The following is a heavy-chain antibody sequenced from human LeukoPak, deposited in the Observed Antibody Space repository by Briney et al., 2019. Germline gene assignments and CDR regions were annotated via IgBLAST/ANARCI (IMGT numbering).Heavy chain of an antibody. J-gene: IGHJ4*02. CDR3: AKEGDDYGDQWGVYYFDY. CDR1: GFTFSSYG. D-gene: IGHD4-17*01. CDR2: ISYDGSNK. V-gene: IGHV3-30*18. Sequence: GRSLRLSCAASGFTFSSYGMHWVRQAPGKGLEWVAVISYDGSNKYYADSVKGRFTISRDNSKNTLYLQMNSLRAEDTAVYYCAKEGDDYGDQWGVYYFDYWGQGTLVTVSS.